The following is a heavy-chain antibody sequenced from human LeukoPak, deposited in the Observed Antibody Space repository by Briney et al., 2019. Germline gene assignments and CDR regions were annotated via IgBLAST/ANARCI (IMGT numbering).Heavy chain of an antibody. Sequence: ASVKVSCKASGYTFTSYYMHWVRQAPGQGLEWMGIINPSGGSTSYAQKFQGRVTMTRDTSTSTVYMELSSLRSKDTAVYYCARDGPPGERGTLYYYYGMDVWGQGTTVTVSS. CDR3: ARDGPPGERGTLYYYYGMDV. V-gene: IGHV1-46*01. D-gene: IGHD3-16*01. J-gene: IGHJ6*02. CDR2: INPSGGST. CDR1: GYTFTSYY.